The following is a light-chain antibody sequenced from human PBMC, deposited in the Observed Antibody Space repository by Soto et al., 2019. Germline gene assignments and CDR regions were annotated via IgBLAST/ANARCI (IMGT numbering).Light chain of an antibody. CDR3: QQYNSAPWT. CDR1: QGISTY. Sequence: DIQMTQSPSSLSASVGDRVTITCRASQGISTYLAWYQQKPGKAPTLLIYAASTLQSGVPSRFSGSGSGTEFTLTITSLQPDGVATYYCQQYNSAPWTFGKGTKVEIK. CDR2: AAS. V-gene: IGKV1-27*01. J-gene: IGKJ1*01.